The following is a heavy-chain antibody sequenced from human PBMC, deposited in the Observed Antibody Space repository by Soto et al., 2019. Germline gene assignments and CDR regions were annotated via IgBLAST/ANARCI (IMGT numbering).Heavy chain of an antibody. Sequence: QVQLVQSGAEVKKPGSSVKVSCKASGGTFSSYTISWVRQAPGQGLEWVGRIIPILGIANYAQKFQGRVTITADKSTSTAYMELSSLRSEDTAVYYCARDEGINWFDPWGQGTLVTVSS. V-gene: IGHV1-69*08. CDR3: ARDEGINWFDP. D-gene: IGHD3-10*01. J-gene: IGHJ5*02. CDR1: GGTFSSYT. CDR2: IIPILGIA.